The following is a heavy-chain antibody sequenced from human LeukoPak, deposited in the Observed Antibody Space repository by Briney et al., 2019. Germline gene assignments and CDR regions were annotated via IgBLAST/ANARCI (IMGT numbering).Heavy chain of an antibody. CDR1: GFNFTNYN. J-gene: IGHJ3*02. CDR2: IHSSSGSI. Sequence: RSGGSLRLSCAASGFNFTNYNMNWVRQAPGKGLEWVSSIHSSSGSIYYADSLKGRFTISRDNAKNSLYLQMNSLRAEDTAVYYCARDLAWDAFDIWGQGTMATVSS. V-gene: IGHV3-21*01. CDR3: ARDLAWDAFDI.